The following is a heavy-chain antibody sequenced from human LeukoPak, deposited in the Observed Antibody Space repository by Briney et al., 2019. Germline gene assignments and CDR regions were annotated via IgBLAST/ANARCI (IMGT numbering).Heavy chain of an antibody. CDR2: INHSGST. V-gene: IGHV4-34*01. Sequence: SETLSLTCAVYGGSFSGYYWSWIRQPPGKGLEWIGEINHSGSTNYNPSLKSRVTISVDTSKNQFSLKLSSVTAADTAVYYCARKRPYGSGSYAIGLYNWFDPWGQGTLVTVSS. D-gene: IGHD3-10*01. CDR1: GGSFSGYY. J-gene: IGHJ5*02. CDR3: ARKRPYGSGSYAIGLYNWFDP.